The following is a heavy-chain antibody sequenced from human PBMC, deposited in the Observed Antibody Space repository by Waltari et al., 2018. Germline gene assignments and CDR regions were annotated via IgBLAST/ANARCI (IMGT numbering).Heavy chain of an antibody. CDR1: GFAITTFG. V-gene: IGHV3-21*03. Sequence: EVQLVESGGGLVKPGGSLSLSCAASGFAITTFGLSWVRQAPGKGLEWFSSSTDGGVYLYDADSVRGRFTVSIDNAKNSLHLQMNNLRAEDTAVYYCARALTTPNDFWGQGTLVTVSS. CDR3: ARALTTPNDF. J-gene: IGHJ4*02. D-gene: IGHD4-17*01. CDR2: STDGGVYL.